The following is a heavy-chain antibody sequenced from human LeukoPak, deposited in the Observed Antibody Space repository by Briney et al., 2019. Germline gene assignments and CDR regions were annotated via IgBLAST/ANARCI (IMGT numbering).Heavy chain of an antibody. CDR2: ISAYNGNT. CDR3: ARDVNSSGYLPTSPYFDY. Sequence: GASVKVSCKASGYTFTSYGISWVRQAPGQGLERMGWISAYNGNTNYAQKLQGRVTMTTDTSTSTAYMELRSLRSDDTAVYYCARDVNSSGYLPTSPYFDYWGQGTLVTVSS. V-gene: IGHV1-18*01. CDR1: GYTFTSYG. D-gene: IGHD3-22*01. J-gene: IGHJ4*02.